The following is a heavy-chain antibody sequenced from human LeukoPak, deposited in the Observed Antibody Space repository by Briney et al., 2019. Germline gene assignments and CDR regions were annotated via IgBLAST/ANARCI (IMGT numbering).Heavy chain of an antibody. J-gene: IGHJ5*02. CDR3: ARDSHNWNYGENWFDP. CDR1: GYTFTSYY. Sequence: VASVKVSCKASGYTFTSYYMHWVRQAPGQGLEWMGIINPSGGSTSYAQKFQGRVTMTRDTSTSTVYMELSSLRSDDTAVYYCARDSHNWNYGENWFDPWGQGTLVTVSS. V-gene: IGHV1-46*01. D-gene: IGHD1-7*01. CDR2: INPSGGST.